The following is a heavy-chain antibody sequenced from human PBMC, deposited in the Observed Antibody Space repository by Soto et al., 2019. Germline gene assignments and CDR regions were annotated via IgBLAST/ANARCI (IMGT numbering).Heavy chain of an antibody. CDR2: IYHSGST. Sequence: SETLSLTCAFSGGSISSGGYSLSWVRQPPGKGLEWIGEIYHSGSTNYNPSLKSRVTISVDKSKNQFSLKLSSVTAADTAVYYCARVRYWGNYGDDYYYGMDVWGQGTTVTVSS. CDR3: ARVRYWGNYGDDYYYGMDV. J-gene: IGHJ6*02. V-gene: IGHV4-4*02. D-gene: IGHD4-17*01. CDR1: GGSISSGGYS.